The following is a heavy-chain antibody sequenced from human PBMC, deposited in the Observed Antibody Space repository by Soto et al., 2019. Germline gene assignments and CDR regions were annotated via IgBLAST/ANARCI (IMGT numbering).Heavy chain of an antibody. CDR1: GFTFSSVW. Sequence: GGSLRLSCVGSGFTFSSVWMNWVRQAPGKGLEWVGRIKTKRDGGPTDYAAPVKGRFTISRDDSIHTVYLQMNSLKTEDTALYYCTRNDAFDVWGQGTMVTVSS. V-gene: IGHV3-15*07. CDR2: IKTKRDGGPT. J-gene: IGHJ3*01. CDR3: TRNDAFDV.